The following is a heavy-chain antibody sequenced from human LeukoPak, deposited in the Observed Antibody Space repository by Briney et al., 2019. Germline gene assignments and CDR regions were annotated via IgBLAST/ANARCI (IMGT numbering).Heavy chain of an antibody. CDR1: GFTFRTYA. V-gene: IGHV3-30*04. Sequence: GGSLRLSCAASGFTFRTYAMHWVRQAPGKGLEWVAVFTYDGSDRYYVDSVKGRFTISRDNSKNTLFLQMDSLRPEDTAVYFCVREADALDIWGQGTMVTVSS. CDR2: FTYDGSDR. J-gene: IGHJ3*02. CDR3: VREADALDI.